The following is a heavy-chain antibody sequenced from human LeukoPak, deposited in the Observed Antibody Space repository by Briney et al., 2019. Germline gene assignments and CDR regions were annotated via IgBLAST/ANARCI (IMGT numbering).Heavy chain of an antibody. D-gene: IGHD2-2*01. Sequence: AASVKVSRKASGYTFTSYGISWVRQAPGQGLEWMGWISAYNGNTNYAQKLQGRVTMTTDTSTSTAYMELRSLRSDDTAVYYCARGYCSSTSCYWGYYYYGMDVWGQGTTVTVSS. CDR2: ISAYNGNT. V-gene: IGHV1-18*01. J-gene: IGHJ6*02. CDR1: GYTFTSYG. CDR3: ARGYCSSTSCYWGYYYYGMDV.